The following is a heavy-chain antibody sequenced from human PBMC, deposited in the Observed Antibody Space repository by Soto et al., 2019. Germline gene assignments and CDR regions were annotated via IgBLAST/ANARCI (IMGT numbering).Heavy chain of an antibody. CDR1: GGTFSSYA. V-gene: IGHV1-69*01. CDR3: AREGGYYSYVRPPNYYYYGMDV. CDR2: IIPIFGTA. J-gene: IGHJ6*02. D-gene: IGHD3-22*01. Sequence: QVQLVQSGAEVKKPGSSVKVSCKASGGTFSSYAISWVRQVPGQGLEWMGGIIPIFGTANYAQKFQGRVTITADESTSTAYMELSSLRSEDTAVYYCAREGGYYSYVRPPNYYYYGMDVWGQGTTVTVSS.